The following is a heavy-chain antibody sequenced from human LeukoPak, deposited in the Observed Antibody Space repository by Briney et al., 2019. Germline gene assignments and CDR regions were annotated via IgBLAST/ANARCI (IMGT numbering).Heavy chain of an antibody. V-gene: IGHV5-51*01. CDR1: GYSLTSYW. CDR3: AIQWGSGGYDY. CDR2: IFPNDSDT. Sequence: GESLKISCQGSGYSLTSYWIGWVRQMPGKGLEWMGIIFPNDSDTRYSPSFQGQVTISADKSIGTAYLQWSSLKASDTAMYYCAIQWGSGGYDYWGQGTLVTVSS. J-gene: IGHJ4*02. D-gene: IGHD1-26*01.